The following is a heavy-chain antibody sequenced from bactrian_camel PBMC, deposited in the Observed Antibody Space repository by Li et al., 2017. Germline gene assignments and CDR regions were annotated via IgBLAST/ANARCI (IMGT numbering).Heavy chain of an antibody. Sequence: HVQLVESGGGSVQAGGSLRLSCTVTGYRYLQNCMAWFRRVPGGEREGVAAIYTGGDTTLYADSVKGRFTISRDDANSILHLQMDSLKTDDTAVYFCTIGRSIVDWSRAERGQGTQVTVS. J-gene: IGHJ4*01. CDR3: TIGRSIVDWSRAE. V-gene: IGHV3S54*01. CDR2: IYTGGDTT. D-gene: IGHD7*01. CDR1: GYRYLQNC.